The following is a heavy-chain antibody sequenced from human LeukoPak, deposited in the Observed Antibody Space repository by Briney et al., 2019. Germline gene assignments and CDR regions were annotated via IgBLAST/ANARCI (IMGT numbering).Heavy chain of an antibody. CDR2: ISFDGTKK. D-gene: IGHD6-19*01. Sequence: LTGGSLRLSCAASEFTFTSYAMHWVRQAPGKGLEWVALISFDGTKKYYADSVKGRFTISRDNSKNTLYLQMNSLRAEDTAVVYCARGFRPKGSSAPYYFDYWGQGTLVTVSS. CDR3: ARGFRPKGSSAPYYFDY. CDR1: EFTFTSYA. V-gene: IGHV3-30*04. J-gene: IGHJ4*02.